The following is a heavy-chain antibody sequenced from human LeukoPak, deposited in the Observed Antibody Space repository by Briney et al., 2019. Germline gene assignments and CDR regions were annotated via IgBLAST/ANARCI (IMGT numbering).Heavy chain of an antibody. J-gene: IGHJ4*02. CDR3: ARARGWSSPFDY. D-gene: IGHD6-19*01. V-gene: IGHV4-34*01. CDR2: INHSGST. CDR1: GGSFSGYY. Sequence: SETLSLTCAVYGGSFSGYYWSWIRQPPGKGLEWIGEINHSGSTNYNPSLKSRVTISVDTSKNQFSLKLSSVTAADTAVYYCARARGWSSPFDYWGQGTLVIVSS.